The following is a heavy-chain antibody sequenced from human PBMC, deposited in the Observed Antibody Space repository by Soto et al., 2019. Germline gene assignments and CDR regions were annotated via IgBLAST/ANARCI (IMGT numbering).Heavy chain of an antibody. J-gene: IGHJ5*02. V-gene: IGHV1-18*01. Sequence: ASVKVSCKASGYTFTSYGISWVRQAPGQGLEWMGWISAYNGNTNYAQKLQGRVTMTTDTSTSTAYMELRSLRSDDTAVYYCARGRGLEWFENWFDPWGQGTLVTVSS. CDR2: ISAYNGNT. D-gene: IGHD3-3*01. CDR3: ARGRGLEWFENWFDP. CDR1: GYTFTSYG.